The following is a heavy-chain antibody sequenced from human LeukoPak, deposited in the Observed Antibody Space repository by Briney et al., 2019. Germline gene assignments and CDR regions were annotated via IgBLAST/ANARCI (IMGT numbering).Heavy chain of an antibody. J-gene: IGHJ4*02. D-gene: IGHD1-26*01. CDR3: AKGRTLVGGSTGSYDY. Sequence: GGTLRLSCAASGFTFSTYSMSWVRQAPGKGLEWVSVISGGGGERFYADSVKGRFTISRDNSKNALYLQMNSLRVEDTAVYYCAKGRTLVGGSTGSYDYWGQGTLVTVSS. CDR1: GFTFSTYS. CDR2: ISGGGGER. V-gene: IGHV3-23*01.